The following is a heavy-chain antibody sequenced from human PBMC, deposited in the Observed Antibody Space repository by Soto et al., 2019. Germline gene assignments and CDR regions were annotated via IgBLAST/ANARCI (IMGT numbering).Heavy chain of an antibody. CDR1: GFTFSSYA. CDR2: ISGSGGST. Sequence: GGSLRLSCAASGFTFSSYAMSWVRQAPGKGLEWVSAISGSGGSTYYADSVKGRFTISRDNSKNTLYLQMNSLRAEDTAVYYSAKDRAYRNWFDPWGQGTLVTVSS. D-gene: IGHD2-2*01. V-gene: IGHV3-23*01. J-gene: IGHJ5*02. CDR3: AKDRAYRNWFDP.